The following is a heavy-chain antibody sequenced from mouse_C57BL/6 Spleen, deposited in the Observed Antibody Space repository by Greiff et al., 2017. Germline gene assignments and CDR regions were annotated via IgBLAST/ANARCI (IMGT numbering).Heavy chain of an antibody. CDR3: ARPYGSSYGFAY. D-gene: IGHD1-1*01. CDR1: GYSFTGYY. V-gene: IGHV1-42*01. Sequence: VQLQQSGPELVKPGASVKISCKASGYSFTGYYMNWVKQSPEKSLEWIGEINPSTGGTTYNQKFKAKATLTVDKSSSTAYMQLKSLTSEDSAVYYCARPYGSSYGFAYWGQGTLVTVSA. J-gene: IGHJ3*01. CDR2: INPSTGGT.